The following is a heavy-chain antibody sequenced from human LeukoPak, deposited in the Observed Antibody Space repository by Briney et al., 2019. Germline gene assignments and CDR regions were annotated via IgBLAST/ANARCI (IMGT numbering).Heavy chain of an antibody. CDR1: GFTFSSYE. V-gene: IGHV3-74*01. CDR3: VRGADTGYSSDS. J-gene: IGHJ4*02. Sequence: GGSLRLSCAASGFTFSSYEMNWVRQAPGKGLVWVSRINSDGRSTNYADSVKGRFSISRDNAENTLYLQMNSPRVEDTAVYYCVRGADTGYSSDSWGQGTLVTVSS. D-gene: IGHD3-9*01. CDR2: INSDGRST.